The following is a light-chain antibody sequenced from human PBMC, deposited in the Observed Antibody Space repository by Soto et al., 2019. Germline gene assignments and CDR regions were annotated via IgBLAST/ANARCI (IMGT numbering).Light chain of an antibody. CDR3: QQSYGPPYP. Sequence: EMTQSPSSLSASVGDRVTITCRASQSISDNVNWYQFQPGKAPKLLIYAASSLQTGVPSRFSGSGSWTDFALIISSLQPEDSATYYCQQSYGPPYPFGLGTKVEIK. CDR1: QSISDN. V-gene: IGKV1-39*01. CDR2: AAS. J-gene: IGKJ2*01.